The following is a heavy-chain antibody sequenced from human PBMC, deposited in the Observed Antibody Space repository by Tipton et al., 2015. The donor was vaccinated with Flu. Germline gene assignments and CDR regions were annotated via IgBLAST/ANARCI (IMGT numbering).Heavy chain of an antibody. V-gene: IGHV1-18*01. CDR1: GYTFPSYC. CDR3: ARGEFPARAIDAFDI. D-gene: IGHD3-10*01. Sequence: QSGPEVKKPGASVKVSCKASGYTFPSYCISWVRQAPGQGLEWMGGFSAYNGNGILAQKFQGRVTMTTDTSTSTAYMELRSLRTDDTAVYYCARGEFPARAIDAFDIWGQGTIVTVSS. CDR2: FSAYNGNG. J-gene: IGHJ3*02.